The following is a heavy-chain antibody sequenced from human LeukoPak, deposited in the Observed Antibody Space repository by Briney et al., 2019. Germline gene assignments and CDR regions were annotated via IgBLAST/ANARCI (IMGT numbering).Heavy chain of an antibody. CDR2: INPNSGGT. CDR1: GYTFTGYY. CDR3: ARASYVWGSYRYLPSDY. J-gene: IGHJ4*02. V-gene: IGHV1-2*02. Sequence: GASVKVSCKASGYTFTGYYMHWVRQAPGQGLEWMGWINPNSGGTNYAQKFQGRVTMTRDTSISTAYMELSRLRSDDTAVYYSARASYVWGSYRYLPSDYWGQGTLVTVSS. D-gene: IGHD3-16*02.